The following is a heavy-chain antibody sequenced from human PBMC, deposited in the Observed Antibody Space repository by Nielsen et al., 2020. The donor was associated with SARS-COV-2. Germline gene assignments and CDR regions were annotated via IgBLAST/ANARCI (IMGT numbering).Heavy chain of an antibody. Sequence: WVRQAPGQGLEWMGIINPSGGSTSYAQKFQGRVTMTRDTSTSTVYMELSSLRSEDTAVYYCARDHSSTSGYPSCGPYYMDVWGKGTTVTVSS. CDR2: INPSGGST. D-gene: IGHD2-2*01. V-gene: IGHV1-46*01. CDR3: ARDHSSTSGYPSCGPYYMDV. J-gene: IGHJ6*03.